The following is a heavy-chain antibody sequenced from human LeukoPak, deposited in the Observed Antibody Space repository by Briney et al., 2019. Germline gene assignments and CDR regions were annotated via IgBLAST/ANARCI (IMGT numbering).Heavy chain of an antibody. CDR2: INAGNGNT. V-gene: IGHV1-3*01. J-gene: IGHJ3*02. CDR1: GYTFTSYA. Sequence: ASVKVSCKASGYTFTSYAMHWVRQAPGQRLEWMGWINAGNGNTKYSQKFQGRVTITRDTSASTAYMELSSLRSEDTAVYYCARVRNRYYGSGSYPHDAFDIWGQGTMVTVSS. D-gene: IGHD3-10*01. CDR3: ARVRNRYYGSGSYPHDAFDI.